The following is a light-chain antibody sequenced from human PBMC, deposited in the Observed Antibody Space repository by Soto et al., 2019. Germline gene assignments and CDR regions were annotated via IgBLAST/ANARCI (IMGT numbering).Light chain of an antibody. CDR1: SSDVGGYNY. Sequence: QAVVTQPASVSGSPGQSITISCTGTSSDVGGYNYVSWYQQHPGKAPKLMIYDVSNRPSGVSNRFSGSKSGNTASLTISGLQAEDEADYYCMSYTSSITLVFGTGTKLTVL. CDR2: DVS. J-gene: IGLJ1*01. CDR3: MSYTSSITLV. V-gene: IGLV2-14*03.